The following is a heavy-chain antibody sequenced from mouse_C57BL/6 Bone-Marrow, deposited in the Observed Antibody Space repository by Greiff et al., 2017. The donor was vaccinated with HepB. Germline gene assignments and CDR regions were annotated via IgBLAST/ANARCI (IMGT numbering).Heavy chain of an antibody. Sequence: EVQLQESGPGLVKPSQSLSLTCSVTGYSIPSGYSWTWFRQFPVNKLEWMGYISYDGSNNYNPSLKNRISITRDTSKNQFFLKLNSVTTEDTATYYCARERLDDWGQGTTLTVAS. V-gene: IGHV3-6*01. CDR3: ARERLDD. CDR1: GYSIPSGYS. CDR2: ISYDGSN. J-gene: IGHJ2*01.